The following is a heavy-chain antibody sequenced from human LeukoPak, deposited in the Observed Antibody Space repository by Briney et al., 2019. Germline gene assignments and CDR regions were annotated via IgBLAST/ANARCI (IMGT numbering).Heavy chain of an antibody. CDR1: GFTFSSSD. CDR3: AKDRSSGPHYYYGMDV. Sequence: GGSLRLSCAASGFTFSSSDMHWVRQDPGKGLEWVAVISYLGDDQFYAESVKGRFTISRDNSKKTVFLQMNSLRGEDTAVYYCAKDRSSGPHYYYGMDVWGRGTTVIVSS. CDR2: ISYLGDDQ. D-gene: IGHD6-25*01. V-gene: IGHV3-30*18. J-gene: IGHJ6*02.